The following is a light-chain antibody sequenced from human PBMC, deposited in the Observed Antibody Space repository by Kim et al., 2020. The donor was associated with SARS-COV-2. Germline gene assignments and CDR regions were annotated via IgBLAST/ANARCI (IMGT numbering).Light chain of an antibody. J-gene: IGLJ2*01. CDR3: QTWGTGIHVV. Sequence: AKPTCTLSSGHSSYAIAWHQQQPEKGPRYLMKLNSDGSHSKGDGIPDRFSGSSSGAERYLTISSLQSEDEADYYCQTWGTGIHVVFGGGTQLTVL. CDR1: SGHSSYA. CDR2: LNSDGSH. V-gene: IGLV4-69*01.